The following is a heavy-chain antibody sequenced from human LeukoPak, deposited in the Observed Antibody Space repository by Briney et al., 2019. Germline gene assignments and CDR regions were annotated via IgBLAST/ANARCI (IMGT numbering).Heavy chain of an antibody. J-gene: IGHJ5*02. CDR3: ARVVVRGVFWFDP. Sequence: PGGSLRLSRAASGFTVSSNYMSWVRQAPGKGLEWVSVIYSGGSTYYADSVKGRFTISRDNSKNTLYLQMNSLRAEDTAVYYCARVVVRGVFWFDPWGQGTLVTVSS. D-gene: IGHD3-10*01. V-gene: IGHV3-66*02. CDR2: IYSGGST. CDR1: GFTVSSNY.